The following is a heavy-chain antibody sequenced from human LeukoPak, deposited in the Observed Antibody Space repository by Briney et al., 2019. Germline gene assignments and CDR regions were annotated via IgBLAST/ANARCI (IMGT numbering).Heavy chain of an antibody. CDR3: ARRALGGTFFDY. D-gene: IGHD1-26*01. CDR1: GFISSDFY. CDR2: SRNKDNRYST. J-gene: IGHJ4*02. V-gene: IGHV3-72*01. Sequence: GGSLRLSCAASGFISSDFYMDWVRQAPGKGLEWVGRSRNKDNRYSTEYAASVTGRFTISRDDSKNSLYLQMNSLKTEDTAVYYCARRALGGTFFDYWGQGTLVTVSS.